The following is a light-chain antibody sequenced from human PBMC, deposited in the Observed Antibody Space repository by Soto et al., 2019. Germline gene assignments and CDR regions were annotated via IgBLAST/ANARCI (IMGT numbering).Light chain of an antibody. CDR3: QQRNNWPRST. V-gene: IGKV3-15*01. CDR2: GAS. J-gene: IGKJ5*01. Sequence: EIVMTQSPATLSVSPGERATLSCRASQSVSSNVAWYQQKPGQAPRLLIYGASTRATGIPARFSGSGSGTDFTLTISSLEPEDFAVYYCQQRNNWPRSTFGQGTRLEI. CDR1: QSVSSN.